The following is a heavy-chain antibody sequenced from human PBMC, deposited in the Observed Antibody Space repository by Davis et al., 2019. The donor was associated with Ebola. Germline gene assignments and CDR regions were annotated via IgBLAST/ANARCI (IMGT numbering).Heavy chain of an antibody. J-gene: IGHJ6*02. Sequence: SETLSLTCAVSGGSISSSNWWSWVRQPPGKGLEWIGEIYHSGSTNYNPSLKSRVTISVDTSKNQFSLKLSSVTAADTAVYYCARGKIVVVVAATHYYYYGMDVWGQGTTVTVSS. CDR3: ARGKIVVVVAATHYYYYGMDV. CDR1: GGSISSSNW. CDR2: IYHSGST. V-gene: IGHV4-4*02. D-gene: IGHD2-15*01.